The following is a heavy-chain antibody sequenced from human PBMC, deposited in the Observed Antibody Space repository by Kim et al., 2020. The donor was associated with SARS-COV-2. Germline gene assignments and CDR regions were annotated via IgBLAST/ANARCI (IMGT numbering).Heavy chain of an antibody. CDR2: IIPILGIA. CDR1: GGTFSSYA. Sequence: SVKVSCKASGGTFSSYAISWVRQAPGQGLEWMGRIIPILGIANYAQKFQGRVTITADKSTSTAYMELSILRSEDTAVYYCARATMVRGVIPTPFDPWGQGTLVTVSS. J-gene: IGHJ5*02. D-gene: IGHD3-10*01. V-gene: IGHV1-69*04. CDR3: ARATMVRGVIPTPFDP.